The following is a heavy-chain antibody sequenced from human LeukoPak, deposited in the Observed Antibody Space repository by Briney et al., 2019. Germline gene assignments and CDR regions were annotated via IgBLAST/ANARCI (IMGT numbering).Heavy chain of an antibody. CDR3: ARDESRDGYNLFDY. D-gene: IGHD5-24*01. Sequence: ASVKVSCKASGYTFTGYYMHWVRQAPGRGLEWMGWINPNSGGTNYAQKFQGRVTMTRDTSISTAYMELSRLRSDDTAVYYCARDESRDGYNLFDYWGQGTLVTVSS. V-gene: IGHV1-2*02. CDR1: GYTFTGYY. CDR2: INPNSGGT. J-gene: IGHJ4*02.